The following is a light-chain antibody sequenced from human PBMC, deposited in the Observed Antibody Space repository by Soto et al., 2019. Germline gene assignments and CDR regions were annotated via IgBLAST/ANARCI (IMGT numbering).Light chain of an antibody. CDR2: AAS. V-gene: IGKV1-39*01. CDR1: QSISSY. Sequence: IRMTQSPSSLSASLGDRVTITCRPSQSISSYLNWYQQKPGKAPKLLIYAASSLQSGVPSRFSGSGSGTDFTLTISSLQPEDFATYYCQQSYSTPRTFGPGTKVDIK. J-gene: IGKJ3*01. CDR3: QQSYSTPRT.